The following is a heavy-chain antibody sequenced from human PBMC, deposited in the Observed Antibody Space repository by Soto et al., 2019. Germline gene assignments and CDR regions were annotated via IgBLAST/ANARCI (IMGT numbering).Heavy chain of an antibody. Sequence: SETLSLTCAVYGGSFSGYYWSWIRQPPGKGLEWIGEINHSGSTNYNPSLKSRVTISVDTSKNQYSLKLSSVTAADTAVYYCARHSSTWYTRNWSDPWGQATLVTVS. J-gene: IGHJ5*02. D-gene: IGHD6-13*01. CDR2: INHSGST. CDR1: GGSFSGYY. CDR3: ARHSSTWYTRNWSDP. V-gene: IGHV4-34*01.